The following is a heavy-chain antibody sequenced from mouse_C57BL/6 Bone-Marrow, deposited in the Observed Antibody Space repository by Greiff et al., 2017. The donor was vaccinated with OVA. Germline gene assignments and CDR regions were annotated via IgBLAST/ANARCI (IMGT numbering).Heavy chain of an antibody. CDR1: GYTFTSYG. CDR2: IYIGNGYT. CDR3: ARRQLRDWGGYYAMDY. J-gene: IGHJ4*01. D-gene: IGHD3-2*02. V-gene: IGHV1-58*01. Sequence: EVMLVESGAELVRPGSSVKMSCKTSGYTFTSYGINWVKQRPGQGLEWIGYIYIGNGYTEYNEKFKGKATLTSDTSSSTAYMQLSSLTSEDSAIYFCARRQLRDWGGYYAMDYWGQGTSVTVSS.